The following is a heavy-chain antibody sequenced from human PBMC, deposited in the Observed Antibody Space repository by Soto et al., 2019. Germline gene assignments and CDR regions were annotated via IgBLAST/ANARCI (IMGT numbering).Heavy chain of an antibody. J-gene: IGHJ4*02. CDR2: IRSKANSYAT. V-gene: IGHV3-73*02. CDR3: TSAYDFWSGSKNYYFDY. Sequence: EVQLVESGGGLVQPGGSRKLSCAASGFTFSGSAMHWVRQASGKGREWVGRIRSKANSYATAYAASVKGRFTISRDDSKNTAYLQMNSLKTEDTAVYYCTSAYDFWSGSKNYYFDYWGQGTLVTVSS. D-gene: IGHD3-3*01. CDR1: GFTFSGSA.